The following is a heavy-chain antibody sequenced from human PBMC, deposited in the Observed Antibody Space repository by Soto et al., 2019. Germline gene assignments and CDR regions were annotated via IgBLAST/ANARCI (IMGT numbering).Heavy chain of an antibody. Sequence: HVALKESGPVLVKPTETLTLTCTVSGFSLSNGKVGVSWIHQPPGKALEWLAHIFSNDEKSYRTSLKSSLTIAEDTSKSQVVLTMTNVDHVDTATYYCARVLFGRSVAGGYFYMDVWGKGTTVTVSS. D-gene: IGHD6-19*01. J-gene: IGHJ6*03. CDR1: GFSLSNGKVG. CDR2: IFSNDEK. CDR3: ARVLFGRSVAGGYFYMDV. V-gene: IGHV2-26*01.